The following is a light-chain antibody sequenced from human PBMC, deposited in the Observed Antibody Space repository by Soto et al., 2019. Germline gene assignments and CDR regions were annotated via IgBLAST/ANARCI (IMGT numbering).Light chain of an antibody. CDR2: GTS. Sequence: EIVMTQSPATLSVSPGERATLSCRASQSVSSNLAWYQQTPGQAPRLLIYGTSNRAAGVPNRFSGAGSGTDFTLTISRLEPEDFAVYYCQQFGGSFSFGGGTKVDIK. CDR3: QQFGGSFS. CDR1: QSVSSN. V-gene: IGKV3-20*01. J-gene: IGKJ4*01.